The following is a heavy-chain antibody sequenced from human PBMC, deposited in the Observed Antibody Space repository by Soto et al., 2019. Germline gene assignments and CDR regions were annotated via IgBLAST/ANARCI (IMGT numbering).Heavy chain of an antibody. Sequence: QVQLVQSGAEVKKPGSSVKVSCKASGGTFSSYTISWVRQAPGQGLEWMGRIIPILGIANYAQKFQGRVTITADKSTRTAYMELSSLRSEDTAVYYCARAGDILTGSSPRLGAFDIWGQGTMVTVSS. J-gene: IGHJ3*02. D-gene: IGHD3-9*01. CDR1: GGTFSSYT. V-gene: IGHV1-69*02. CDR2: IIPILGIA. CDR3: ARAGDILTGSSPRLGAFDI.